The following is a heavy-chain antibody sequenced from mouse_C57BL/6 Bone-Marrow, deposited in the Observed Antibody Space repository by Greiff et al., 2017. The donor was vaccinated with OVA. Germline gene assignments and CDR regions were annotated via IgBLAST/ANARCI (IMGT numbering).Heavy chain of an antibody. V-gene: IGHV2-9-1*01. CDR3: AIVTTVVPEDWFAD. Sequence: VKLVESGPGLVAPSQSLSITCTVSGFSFTSYAISWVRQPPGKGLEWLGVIWTGGGTNYNSAFKSSLSIIKDNSQSQVFLKMNSLQTDDPARYYCAIVTTVVPEDWFADWGQGTLVTVSA. CDR1: GFSFTSYA. J-gene: IGHJ3*01. D-gene: IGHD1-1*01. CDR2: IWTGGGT.